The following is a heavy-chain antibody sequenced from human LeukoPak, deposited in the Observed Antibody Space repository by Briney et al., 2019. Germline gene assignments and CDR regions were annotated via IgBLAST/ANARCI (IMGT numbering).Heavy chain of an antibody. V-gene: IGHV4-59*01. CDR1: GRSHSRYY. D-gene: IGHD3-3*01. J-gene: IGHJ4*02. Sequence: PSETLSLTCTFSGRSHSRYYWSWTRQPPGKGLEWIGYIYYSGTTNYNPSLKSRVTISVDTSKNQFSLRLSSVTGADTAIYSCARAPYVEYNTAFLVWGQGTLVTVSS. CDR2: IYYSGTT. CDR3: ARAPYVEYNTAFLV.